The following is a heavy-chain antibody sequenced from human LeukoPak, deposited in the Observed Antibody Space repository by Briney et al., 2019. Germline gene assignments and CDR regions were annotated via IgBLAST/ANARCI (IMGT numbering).Heavy chain of an antibody. D-gene: IGHD6-13*01. CDR3: ARVASILAAAGTSHYYYYGMDV. Sequence: GASVKVSCKASGGTFSSYAISWVRQAPGQGLEWMGRIIPILGIANYAQKFQGRVTITADKSTSTAYMELSSLRSEDTAVYYCARVASILAAAGTSHYYYYGMDVWGQGTTVTVSS. V-gene: IGHV1-69*04. J-gene: IGHJ6*02. CDR2: IIPILGIA. CDR1: GGTFSSYA.